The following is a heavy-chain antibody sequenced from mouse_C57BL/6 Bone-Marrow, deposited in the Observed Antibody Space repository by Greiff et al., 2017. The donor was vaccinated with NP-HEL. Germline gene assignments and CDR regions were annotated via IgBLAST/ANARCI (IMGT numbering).Heavy chain of an antibody. CDR3: AVYYGISYWYFDV. D-gene: IGHD2-1*01. V-gene: IGHV1-20*01. Sequence: EVKLQESGPELVKPGDSVKISCKASGYSFTGYFMNWVMQSHGKSLEWIGRINPYNGDTFYIQKFKGKATLTVDKSSSTAHMELRSLTSEDSAVYYCAVYYGISYWYFDVWGTGTTVTVSS. CDR1: GYSFTGYF. J-gene: IGHJ1*03. CDR2: INPYNGDT.